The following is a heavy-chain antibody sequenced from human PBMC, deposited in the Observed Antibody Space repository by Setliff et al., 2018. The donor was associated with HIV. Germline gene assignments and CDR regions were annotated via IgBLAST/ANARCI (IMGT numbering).Heavy chain of an antibody. CDR2: ISTSGST. J-gene: IGHJ1*01. D-gene: IGHD6-13*01. CDR1: GGSISNYY. CDR3: ARGRWDMAAAGTTEYFQY. Sequence: SETLSLTCTVSGGSISNYYWSWLRQPPGKGLEWIGCISTSGSTNYNPSLKSRVTISVDTSKNQFSLKLTSVTAADTAMYYCARGRWDMAAAGTTEYFQYWGQGTLVTVSS. V-gene: IGHV4-4*09.